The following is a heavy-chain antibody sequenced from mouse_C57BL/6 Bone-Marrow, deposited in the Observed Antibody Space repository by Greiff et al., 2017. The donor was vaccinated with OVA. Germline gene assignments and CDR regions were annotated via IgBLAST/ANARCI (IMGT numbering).Heavy chain of an antibody. Sequence: QVQLQQPGAELVKPGASVKLSCKASGYTFTSYWMHWVKQRPGQGLEWIGMIHPNSGSTNYNEKFKSKATLTVAKSSSTAYMQLSSLTSEDSAVYYCASPLSGTSYYAMDYWGQGTSVTVSS. CDR2: IHPNSGST. D-gene: IGHD4-1*01. CDR3: ASPLSGTSYYAMDY. J-gene: IGHJ4*01. V-gene: IGHV1-64*01. CDR1: GYTFTSYW.